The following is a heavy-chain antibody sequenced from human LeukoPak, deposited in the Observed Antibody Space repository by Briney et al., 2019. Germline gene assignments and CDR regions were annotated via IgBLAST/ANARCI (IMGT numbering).Heavy chain of an antibody. V-gene: IGHV4-34*01. D-gene: IGHD2-15*01. CDR1: GGSFSGHY. CDR3: ARHGDCSGGSCENNNWFDP. CDR2: INHSGST. J-gene: IGHJ5*02. Sequence: SETLSLTCAVYGGSFSGHYWNWIRQPPGKGLEWIGEINHSGSTSYNPSLKSRVTISLDTSKNQFSLKVSSVTAADTAVYYCARHGDCSGGSCENNNWFDPWGQGTLVTVSS.